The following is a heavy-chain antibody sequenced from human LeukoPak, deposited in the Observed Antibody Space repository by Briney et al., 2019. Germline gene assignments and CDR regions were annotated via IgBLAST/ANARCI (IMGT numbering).Heavy chain of an antibody. CDR2: IWYDGSNK. CDR1: GFTFSSYG. D-gene: IGHD4-17*01. Sequence: GRSLRLSCAASGFTFSSYGMHWVRQAPGKGLEWVAVIWYDGSNKYYADSVKGRFTISRDNSKNPLYLQMNSLRAEDTAVYYCARATSYGDYGNWFDPWGQGTLVTVSS. J-gene: IGHJ5*02. V-gene: IGHV3-33*01. CDR3: ARATSYGDYGNWFDP.